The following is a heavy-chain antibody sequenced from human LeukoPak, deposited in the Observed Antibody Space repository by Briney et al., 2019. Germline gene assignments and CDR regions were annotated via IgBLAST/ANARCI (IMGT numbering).Heavy chain of an antibody. CDR3: ARGAWATRLGS. V-gene: IGHV4-34*01. D-gene: IGHD2-15*01. CDR1: GESLNSYY. Sequence: SETLSLTCAVYGESLNSYYWSWIRQPPGKGLEWIGEIYESGSTEYNPSLKSRVTISMVPSKQQFSLSLTSVTAADTAVYYCARGAWATRLGSWGLGTPVIESS. J-gene: IGHJ4*02. CDR2: IYESGST.